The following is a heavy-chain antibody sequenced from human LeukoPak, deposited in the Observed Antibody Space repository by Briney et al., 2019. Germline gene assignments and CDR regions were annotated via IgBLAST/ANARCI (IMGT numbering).Heavy chain of an antibody. D-gene: IGHD6-6*01. J-gene: IGHJ4*02. CDR3: ARDPEDVRSYSSSSN. Sequence: SETLSLTCTVSGGSISSGSYYWSWIRQPAGKGLEWIGRIYTSGSTNYNPSLKSRVTISVDTSKNQFSLKLSSVTAADTAVYYCARDPEDVRSYSSSSNWGQGPLVTVSS. CDR2: IYTSGST. V-gene: IGHV4-61*02. CDR1: GGSISSGSYY.